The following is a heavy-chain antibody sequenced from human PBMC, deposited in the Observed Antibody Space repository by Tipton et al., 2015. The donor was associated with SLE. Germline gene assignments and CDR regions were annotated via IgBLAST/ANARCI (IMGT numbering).Heavy chain of an antibody. CDR3: AKPIGAGITIFGGPDNGMDV. CDR2: ITSDGSRT. V-gene: IGHV3-74*01. J-gene: IGHJ6*02. CDR1: GFIFSNYW. Sequence: SLRLSCAASGFIFSNYWMHWVRQSPGKGLVWVSRITSDGSRTRNADFVKGRFTIFRDNVKNMVYLQMNSLRVEDTAVYYCAKPIGAGITIFGGPDNGMDVWGQGTTVTVSS. D-gene: IGHD3-3*01.